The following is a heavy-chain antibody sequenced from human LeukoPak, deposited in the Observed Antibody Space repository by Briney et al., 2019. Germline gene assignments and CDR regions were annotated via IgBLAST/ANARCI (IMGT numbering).Heavy chain of an antibody. V-gene: IGHV4-59*01. CDR2: IHYTGST. CDR3: ARGLVRVTHFEN. D-gene: IGHD6-6*01. J-gene: IGHJ4*02. CDR1: GGSFSGYY. Sequence: SETLSLTCAVYGGSFSGYYWSWIRQPPGKGLEWIGFIHYTGSTNYNPSLKSRVTISVDTSKNQFSLKLTSVTAADTAVYYCARGLVRVTHFENWGQGTLVTVSS.